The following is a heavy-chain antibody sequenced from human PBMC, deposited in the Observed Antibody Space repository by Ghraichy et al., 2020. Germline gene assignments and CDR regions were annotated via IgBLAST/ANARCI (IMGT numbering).Heavy chain of an antibody. CDR1: GDSITGVY. V-gene: IGHV4-59*08. Sequence: ETLSLTCTVSGDSITGVYWSWIRQSPGKRLEWIGYLYYTGTPNYNPSLKSRVTVSIDTSKNQFSLRLNSVTAADTAVYYCARLPHGIPNWYFDLWGRGTLVTVSS. CDR3: ARLPHGIPNWYFDL. CDR2: LYYTGTP. D-gene: IGHD2-21*01. J-gene: IGHJ2*01.